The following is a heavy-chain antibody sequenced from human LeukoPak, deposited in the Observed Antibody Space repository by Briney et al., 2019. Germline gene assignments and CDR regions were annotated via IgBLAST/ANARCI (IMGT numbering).Heavy chain of an antibody. Sequence: QPSETLSLTCTVSGGSISSSSYYWGWIRQPPGKGLEWIGSIYYSGSTYYNPSLKSRVTISVDTSKNQFSLKLSSVTAADTAVYYCARRGDILTGYRVQPYNWFDPWGQGTLVTVSS. CDR3: ARRGDILTGYRVQPYNWFDP. V-gene: IGHV4-39*01. CDR1: GGSISSSSYY. D-gene: IGHD3-9*01. CDR2: IYYSGST. J-gene: IGHJ5*02.